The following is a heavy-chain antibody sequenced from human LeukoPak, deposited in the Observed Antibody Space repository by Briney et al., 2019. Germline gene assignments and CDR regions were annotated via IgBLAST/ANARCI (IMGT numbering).Heavy chain of an antibody. Sequence: GGSLRLSCAASGFTFSSYSMNWVRQAPGKGLEWVSYISTTSSTIYDADSVKGRFTISRDNAKNPLYLQMNSLRDEDTAVYYCARDRGSGTYHFDYWGQGTLVTVSS. CDR3: ARDRGSGTYHFDY. D-gene: IGHD1-26*01. CDR1: GFTFSSYS. J-gene: IGHJ4*02. CDR2: ISTTSSTI. V-gene: IGHV3-48*02.